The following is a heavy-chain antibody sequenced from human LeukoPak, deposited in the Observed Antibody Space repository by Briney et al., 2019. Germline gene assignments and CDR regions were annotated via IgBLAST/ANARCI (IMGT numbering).Heavy chain of an antibody. CDR2: INHSGHI. CDR1: GGSTSSSDYF. Sequence: SETLSLTCIVSGGSTSSSDYFWGWIRQTPGKGLEWIVSINHSGHINYNPSLKSRVTISVDTSKNQFSLKLSSVTAADTAVYYCARGSGSYRTFDYWGQGTLVTVSS. D-gene: IGHD1-26*01. J-gene: IGHJ4*02. V-gene: IGHV4-39*01. CDR3: ARGSGSYRTFDY.